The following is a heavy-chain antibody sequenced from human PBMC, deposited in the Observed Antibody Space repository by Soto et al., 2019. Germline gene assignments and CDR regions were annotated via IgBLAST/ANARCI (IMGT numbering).Heavy chain of an antibody. CDR1: GDSVTSGGYY. V-gene: IGHV4-31*03. J-gene: IGHJ6*02. D-gene: IGHD4-17*01. CDR2: SHRTGNT. CDR3: ARDLTYGPSEVPGMAV. Sequence: QVQLQESGPGLVKTSQTVSLTCSVSGDSVTSGGYYWTWIRQQPGKGLEWIASSHRTGNTYYNPPLKSRATLSLVTSTNALTLGPTPLTAAAAAVLCWARDLTYGPSEVPGMAVWGQGTTVSVSS.